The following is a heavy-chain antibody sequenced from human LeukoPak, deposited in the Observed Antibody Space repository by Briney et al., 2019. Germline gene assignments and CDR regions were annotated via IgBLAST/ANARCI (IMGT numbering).Heavy chain of an antibody. Sequence: SETLSLTCAVYGGSFSGYYWSWIRQPPGKGLEWIGEINHSGSTNYNPSLKSRVTISVDTSKNQFSLKLSSVTAADTAVYYCARADPAGTTSIVGATWGQGTLVTVSS. J-gene: IGHJ5*02. CDR2: INHSGST. CDR1: GGSFSGYY. D-gene: IGHD1-26*01. CDR3: ARADPAGTTSIVGAT. V-gene: IGHV4-34*01.